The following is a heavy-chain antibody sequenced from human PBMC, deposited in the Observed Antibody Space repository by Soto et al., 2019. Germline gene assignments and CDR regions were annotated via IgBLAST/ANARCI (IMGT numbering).Heavy chain of an antibody. V-gene: IGHV3-23*01. CDR2: ISGSGGST. J-gene: IGHJ4*02. D-gene: IGHD3-9*01. CDR3: AKAGVLRSFAWLLWIDY. Sequence: GGSLRLSCAASGFTFSSYAMSWVRQAPGKGLEWVSAISGSGGSTYYADSVKGRFTISRDNSKNTLYLQMNSLRAEDTAVYYCAKAGVLRSFAWLLWIDYWRQGTLVTVSS. CDR1: GFTFSSYA.